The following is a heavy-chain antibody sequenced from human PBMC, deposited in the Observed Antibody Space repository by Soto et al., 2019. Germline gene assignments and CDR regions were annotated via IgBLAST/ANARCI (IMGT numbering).Heavy chain of an antibody. J-gene: IGHJ5*02. Sequence: ASVKVSCKASGYTFTSYCISWVRQAPGQGLEWMGWISAYNGNTNYAQKLQGRVTMTTDTSTSTAYMELRSLRSDGTAVYYRARYYGSPYNWFDPWGQGTLVTVSS. CDR1: GYTFTSYC. CDR3: ARYYGSPYNWFDP. V-gene: IGHV1-18*01. D-gene: IGHD3-10*01. CDR2: ISAYNGNT.